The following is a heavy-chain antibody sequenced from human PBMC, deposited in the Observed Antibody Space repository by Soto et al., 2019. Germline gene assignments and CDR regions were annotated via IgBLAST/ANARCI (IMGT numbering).Heavy chain of an antibody. V-gene: IGHV3-30*18. CDR2: ISYDGSNK. CDR3: AKRRHWYFDL. Sequence: QVQLVESGGGVVQPGRSLRLSCAASGFTFSSYGMHWVRQAPGKGLEWVAVISYDGSNKYYADSAKGRFTISRDNSKNTLYLQMNSLRAEDTAVYYCAKRRHWYFDLCGRGTLVTVSS. J-gene: IGHJ2*01. CDR1: GFTFSSYG. D-gene: IGHD6-25*01.